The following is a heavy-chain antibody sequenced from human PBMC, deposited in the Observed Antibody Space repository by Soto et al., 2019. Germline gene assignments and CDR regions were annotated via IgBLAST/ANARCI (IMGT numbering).Heavy chain of an antibody. CDR3: ARDWRSSSFTRWFDP. V-gene: IGHV1-69*06. CDR1: GGTFSSYA. CDR2: IIPIFGTA. D-gene: IGHD6-13*01. Sequence: QVQLVQSGAEVKKPGSSVKVYCKASGGTFSSYAISWVRQAPGQGLEWMGGIIPIFGTANYAQKFQGRVTITADKSTSTAYMELSSLRSVDTAVYYCARDWRSSSFTRWFDPWGQGTLVTVSS. J-gene: IGHJ5*02.